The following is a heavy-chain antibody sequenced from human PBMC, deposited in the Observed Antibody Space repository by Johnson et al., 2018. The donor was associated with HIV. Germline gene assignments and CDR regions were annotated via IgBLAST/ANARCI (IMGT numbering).Heavy chain of an antibody. CDR3: ARDPYYDFLTGPRDAFDI. V-gene: IGHV3-30*14. Sequence: QVQLVESGGGVVQPGRSLRLSCAASGFTFSSYAMHWVRQAPAKGPEWVAVISYDGSDKYYADSVKGRFTISRDTSKNTLYLQMNSLRAEDTAVYYCARDPYYDFLTGPRDAFDIWGQGTMVTVSS. D-gene: IGHD3-9*01. CDR2: ISYDGSDK. CDR1: GFTFSSYA. J-gene: IGHJ3*02.